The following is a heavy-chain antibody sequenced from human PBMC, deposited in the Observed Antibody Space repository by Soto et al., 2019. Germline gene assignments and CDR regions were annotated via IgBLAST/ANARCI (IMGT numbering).Heavy chain of an antibody. V-gene: IGHV3-30*03. D-gene: IGHD5-18*01. CDR3: ARGVDTAMVTDYYGMDV. Sequence: GESLKISCAASGFTFSSYGMHWVRQAPGKGLEWVAVISYDGSNKYYADSVKGRFTISRDNSKNTLYLQMNSLRAEDTAVYYCARGVDTAMVTDYYGMDVWGQGTTVTVSS. CDR1: GFTFSSYG. CDR2: ISYDGSNK. J-gene: IGHJ6*02.